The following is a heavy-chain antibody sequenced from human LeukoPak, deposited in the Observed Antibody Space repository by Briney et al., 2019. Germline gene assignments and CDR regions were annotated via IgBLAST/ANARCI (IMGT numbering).Heavy chain of an antibody. Sequence: GGSLRLSCAASGLTFDDYAMHWVRQAPGKGLEWVANIKQDGGEEYYVDSVRGRFTISRDNGKDSLFLQMTSLRAEDTAVYYCARDREIWLPHNWFDPWGQGTLVTVSS. V-gene: IGHV3-7*01. D-gene: IGHD5-24*01. CDR2: IKQDGGEE. CDR3: ARDREIWLPHNWFDP. J-gene: IGHJ5*02. CDR1: GLTFDDYA.